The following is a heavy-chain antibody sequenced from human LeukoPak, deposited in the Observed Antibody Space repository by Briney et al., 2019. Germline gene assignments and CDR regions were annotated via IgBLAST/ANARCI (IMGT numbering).Heavy chain of an antibody. CDR3: AKDGRYYDSSGYYYGFDY. CDR1: GFTLSSYG. CDR2: IRYDGSNK. V-gene: IGHV3-30*02. D-gene: IGHD3-22*01. Sequence: GGTLRLSCAASGFTLSSYGMHWVRQAPGKGLEGVAFIRYDGSNKYYADSVKGRFTIYRDNSKNSLYVQKQRTRAEDTAVYYCAKDGRYYDSSGYYYGFDYWGQGTLVTVSS. J-gene: IGHJ4*02.